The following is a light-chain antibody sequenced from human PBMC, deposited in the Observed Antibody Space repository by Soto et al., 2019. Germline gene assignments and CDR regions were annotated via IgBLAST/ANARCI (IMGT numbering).Light chain of an antibody. CDR3: SSYTSSVTHNYV. V-gene: IGLV2-14*01. Sequence: QSALTQPASVSGSPGQSITISCTGTSSDVSGYDYVSWYQQHPGKAPKLMIYDVSNRPSGVSNRFSGSKSGNTASLTISGLQAEDEADYYCSSYTSSVTHNYVFGTGTKVTVL. J-gene: IGLJ1*01. CDR1: SSDVSGYDY. CDR2: DVS.